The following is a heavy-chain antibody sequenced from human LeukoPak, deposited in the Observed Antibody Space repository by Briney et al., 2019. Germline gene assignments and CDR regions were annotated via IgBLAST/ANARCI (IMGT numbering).Heavy chain of an antibody. D-gene: IGHD1-26*01. J-gene: IGHJ4*02. CDR1: GGTFSSYA. CDR2: IIPIFGTA. Sequence: SVKVSCKASGGTFSSYAISWVRQAPGQGLEWMGGIIPIFGTANYAQKFQGRVTFTADESTSTAYMELSSLRSEDTAVYYCARATVGATTFDYWGQGTLVTVSS. V-gene: IGHV1-69*01. CDR3: ARATVGATTFDY.